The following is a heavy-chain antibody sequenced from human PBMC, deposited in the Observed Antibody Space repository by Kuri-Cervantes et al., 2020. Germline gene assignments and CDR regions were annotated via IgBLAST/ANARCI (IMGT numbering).Heavy chain of an antibody. V-gene: IGHV3-7*01. CDR3: ARVGGAAPGPFDH. D-gene: IGHD6-13*01. J-gene: IGHJ4*02. CDR2: IEADENKT. CDR1: GFIFSSYW. Sequence: GESLKISCAGSGFIFSSYWMAWVRQTPGKGLEWVANIEADENKTYYVDFLKGRFTISRDNAKNSLYLQMNSLRAEDTAVYYCARVGGAAPGPFDHWGQGTLVTVSS.